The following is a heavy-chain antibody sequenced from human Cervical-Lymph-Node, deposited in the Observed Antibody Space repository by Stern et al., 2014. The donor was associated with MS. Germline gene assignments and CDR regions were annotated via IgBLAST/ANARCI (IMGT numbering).Heavy chain of an antibody. D-gene: IGHD3-22*01. CDR2: XSPGGGRT. CDR3: AREALTYYYDNDRRKPEYYFDY. V-gene: IGHV1-46*01. J-gene: IGHJ4*02. CDR1: GYSFSS. Sequence: QMQLVQSGAEVKKPGASVKVSCETSGYSFSSMHWVRQAPGQGLEWMGIXSPGGGRTTYAEKFRGRVTMTRDTSTSTVYMELSSLRSEDTAVYYCAREALTYYYDNDRRKPEYYFDYWGQGTLVTVSS.